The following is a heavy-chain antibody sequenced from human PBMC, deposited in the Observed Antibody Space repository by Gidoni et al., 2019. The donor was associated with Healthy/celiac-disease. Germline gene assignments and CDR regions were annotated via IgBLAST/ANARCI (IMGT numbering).Heavy chain of an antibody. CDR2: ISAYKGNT. CDR1: GYTFTSYG. J-gene: IGHJ6*03. D-gene: IGHD6-13*01. V-gene: IGHV1-18*01. Sequence: QVQLVQSGAEVKKPGASVKVSCKASGYTFTSYGISGVRQAPGQGLEWMGWISAYKGNTNYAQKLQGRLKMTTDTSTSTAYMELRSLRSDDTAVYYCARVAKGIAAAGTYYYYYMDVWGKGTTVTVSS. CDR3: ARVAKGIAAAGTYYYYYMDV.